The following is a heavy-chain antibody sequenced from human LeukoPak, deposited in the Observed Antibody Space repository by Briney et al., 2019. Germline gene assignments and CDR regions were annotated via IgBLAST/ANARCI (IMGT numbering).Heavy chain of an antibody. CDR3: ARDVGYWYFDL. Sequence: PGGSLRLSCAASGFTFSSYWMSWVRQAPGKGLEWVANIKQDGGEKKYVDSVKGRFTISRDNAKNSLYLQMNSLRAEDTAVYYCARDVGYWYFDLWGRGTLVTVSS. CDR1: GFTFSSYW. CDR2: IKQDGGEK. D-gene: IGHD2-15*01. J-gene: IGHJ2*01. V-gene: IGHV3-7*05.